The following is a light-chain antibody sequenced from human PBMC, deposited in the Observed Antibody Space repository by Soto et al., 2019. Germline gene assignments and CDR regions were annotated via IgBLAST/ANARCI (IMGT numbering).Light chain of an antibody. J-gene: IGLJ1*01. CDR1: SSDVGGYNY. CDR3: SSYTSGSTYV. CDR2: EVS. V-gene: IGLV2-14*01. Sequence: QPALTQPASVSGSPGQSITISCTGTSSDVGGYNYVSWYQQHPGKAPKLMIYEVSNRPSGVSNRFSGSKSGNTASLTISGLQAEDEADYYCSSYTSGSTYVFGTGTKVTVL.